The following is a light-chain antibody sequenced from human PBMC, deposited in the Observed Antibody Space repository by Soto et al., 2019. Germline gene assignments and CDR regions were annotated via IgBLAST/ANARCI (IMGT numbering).Light chain of an antibody. CDR2: LGS. V-gene: IGKV2-28*01. CDR1: QSLLHSNGYNY. CDR3: QQYNNWPPYT. J-gene: IGKJ2*01. Sequence: IVMTQSPLSLPVTPGEPASISCRSSQSLLHSNGYNYLDWYLQKPGQSPQLLIYLGSNRASGVPDRFSGSGSGTEFTLTISSLQSEDFAVYYCQQYNNWPPYTFGQGTKVDI.